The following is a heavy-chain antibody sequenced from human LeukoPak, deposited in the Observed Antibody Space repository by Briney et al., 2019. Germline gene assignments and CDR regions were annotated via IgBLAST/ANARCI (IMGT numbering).Heavy chain of an antibody. CDR3: ARDRAGDSWGSYYYYYGMDV. CDR1: GYTLTSYG. J-gene: IGHJ6*02. Sequence: GASVKVSCKASGYTLTSYGISWVRQAPGQGLEWMGWISAYNGNTNYAQKLQGRVTMTTDTSTSTAYMELRSLRSDDTAVYYCARDRAGDSWGSYYYYYGMDVWGQGTTVTVSS. CDR2: ISAYNGNT. V-gene: IGHV1-18*01. D-gene: IGHD7-27*01.